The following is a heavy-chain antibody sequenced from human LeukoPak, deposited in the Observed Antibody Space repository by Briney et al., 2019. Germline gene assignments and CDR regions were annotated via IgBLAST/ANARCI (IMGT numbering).Heavy chain of an antibody. CDR3: ARAGITIFGVVIQFDY. V-gene: IGHV4-59*01. J-gene: IGHJ4*01. D-gene: IGHD3-3*01. CDR1: GGSISSYY. CDR2: IYYSGST. Sequence: SETLSLTCTVSGGSISSYYWSWIRQPPGKGLEWIGYIYYSGSTNYNPSLKSRVTISVDTSKNQFSLKLSPVTAADTAVYYCARAGITIFGVVIQFDYWGQGTLVTVSS.